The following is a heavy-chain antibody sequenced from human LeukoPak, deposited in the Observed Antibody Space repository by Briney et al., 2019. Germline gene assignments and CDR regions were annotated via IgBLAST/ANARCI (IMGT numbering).Heavy chain of an antibody. CDR3: AREKFGVRGDAFDM. J-gene: IGHJ3*02. Sequence: GGSLRLSCAASGFTFSSCSMHWVRQATGKGLVWVSRINSDGSSISYADSVKGRFTISRDNAKNSLYLQMNSLRAEDTALYYCAREKFGVRGDAFDMWGQGTMVTVSS. D-gene: IGHD3-10*02. CDR1: GFTFSSCS. V-gene: IGHV3-74*01. CDR2: INSDGSSI.